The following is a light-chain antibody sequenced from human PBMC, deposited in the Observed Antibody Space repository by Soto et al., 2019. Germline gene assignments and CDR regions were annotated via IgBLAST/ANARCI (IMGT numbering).Light chain of an antibody. CDR2: EVN. J-gene: IGLJ3*02. CDR3: LSYTSANTRV. Sequence: QSVLTQPASVSASPGQSITISCTGTSSDVGGYKFVSWYQHHPGKAPKLMIYEVNNRPSGVSNRFSGSKSGNTASLTISGLQPEDEADYYCLSYTSANTRVFGGGTKPTVL. V-gene: IGLV2-14*01. CDR1: SSDVGGYKF.